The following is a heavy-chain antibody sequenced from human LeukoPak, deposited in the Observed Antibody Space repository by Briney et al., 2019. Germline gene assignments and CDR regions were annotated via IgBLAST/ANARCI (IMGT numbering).Heavy chain of an antibody. Sequence: GGSLRLSCVASGFNFSNYWMIWVRQAPGKGPEWVANTKHGENEKYYVDSVNGRFTSSRDNAKNSLYLQMNSLRAEDTAVYFCARGGSRGSFGYWGQGTLVTVSS. V-gene: IGHV3-7*04. CDR2: TKHGENEK. D-gene: IGHD1-26*01. J-gene: IGHJ4*02. CDR3: ARGGSRGSFGY. CDR1: GFNFSNYW.